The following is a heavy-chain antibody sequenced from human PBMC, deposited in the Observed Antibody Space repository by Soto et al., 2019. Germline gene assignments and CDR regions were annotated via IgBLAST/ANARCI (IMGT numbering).Heavy chain of an antibody. CDR1: GYTFTSYA. CDR2: INAGNGNT. CDR3: ARGSGSYSRGYFDY. Sequence: QVQLVQSGAEVKKPGASVKVSCKASGYTFTSYAMHWVRQAPGQRLEWMGWINAGNGNTKYSKKFQGRVTITRDTSASTAYMELSSLRSEDTAVYYCARGSGSYSRGYFDYWGQGTLVTVSS. D-gene: IGHD1-26*01. J-gene: IGHJ4*02. V-gene: IGHV1-3*01.